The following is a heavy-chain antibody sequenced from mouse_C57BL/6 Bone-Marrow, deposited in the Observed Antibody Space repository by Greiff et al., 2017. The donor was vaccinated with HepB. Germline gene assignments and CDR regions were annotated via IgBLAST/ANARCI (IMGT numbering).Heavy chain of an antibody. CDR2: IDTENGDT. CDR3: NSWFAY. V-gene: IGHV14-4*01. J-gene: IGHJ3*01. Sequence: VQLQQSGAELVRPGASVKLSCTAPGFNIKDDYMHWVKQRPEQGLEWIGWIDTENGDTEYASKFQGKATITADTSSNTAYLQLSSLTSEDTAVYYCNSWFAYWGQGTLVTVSA. CDR1: GFNIKDDY.